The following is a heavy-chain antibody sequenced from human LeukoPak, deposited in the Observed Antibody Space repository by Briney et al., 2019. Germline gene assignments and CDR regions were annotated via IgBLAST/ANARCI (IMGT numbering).Heavy chain of an antibody. D-gene: IGHD3-10*01. V-gene: IGHV3-30*01. CDR3: ARDSTYWYDSGSSGPHYFDY. CDR2: ISSDGSKT. J-gene: IGHJ4*02. Sequence: GRSPRLSCAASGFIFSNYAMHWVRQAPGKGLEWVALISSDGSKTYHADSVKGRFSISIDNSKNTLYLQLNSLRAEDTSVYYCARDSTYWYDSGSSGPHYFDYWGQGTLVTVSS. CDR1: GFIFSNYA.